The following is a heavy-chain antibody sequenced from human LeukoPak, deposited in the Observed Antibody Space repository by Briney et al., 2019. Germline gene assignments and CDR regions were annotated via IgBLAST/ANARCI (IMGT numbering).Heavy chain of an antibody. CDR2: INHSGST. CDR1: GGSFSGYY. D-gene: IGHD3-3*01. V-gene: IGHV4-34*01. J-gene: IGHJ6*02. Sequence: SETLSLTCAVYGGSFSGYYWSWIRQPPGKGLEWIGEINHSGSTNYNPSLKSRVTISVDTSKNQFSLKLSSVTAADTAVYYCARAAYYDFWGGYPHYGMDVWGQGTTVTVSS. CDR3: ARAAYYDFWGGYPHYGMDV.